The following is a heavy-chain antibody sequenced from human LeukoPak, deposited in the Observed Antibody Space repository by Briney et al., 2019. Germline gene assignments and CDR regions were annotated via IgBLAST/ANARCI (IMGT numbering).Heavy chain of an antibody. CDR3: ARRRDFIDY. CDR2: SSSSGSTI. Sequence: GGSLRLSCAASGFTLSDYYMSWIRKAPGKGLEWVSYSSSSGSTIYYADSVKGRFAISRDNAKNSLYLQMNSLRAEDTAVYYCARRRDFIDYWGQGTLVTVSS. J-gene: IGHJ4*02. V-gene: IGHV3-11*01. D-gene: IGHD3/OR15-3a*01. CDR1: GFTLSDYY.